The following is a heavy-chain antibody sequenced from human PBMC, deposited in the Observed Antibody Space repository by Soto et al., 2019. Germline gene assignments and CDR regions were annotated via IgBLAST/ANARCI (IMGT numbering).Heavy chain of an antibody. CDR3: ASDMSTN. D-gene: IGHD2-2*01. CDR1: GYTFTSHD. Sequence: QVQLVQSGAEMKKPGASVKVSCKASGYTFTSHDINWMRQTTGQGLEWMGWMNPNSGHTNYAQKFQGRVTMTRDTSISTAYRELTNLRSEDTAIYYCASDMSTNWGQGTLVTVSS. V-gene: IGHV1-8*01. J-gene: IGHJ4*02. CDR2: MNPNSGHT.